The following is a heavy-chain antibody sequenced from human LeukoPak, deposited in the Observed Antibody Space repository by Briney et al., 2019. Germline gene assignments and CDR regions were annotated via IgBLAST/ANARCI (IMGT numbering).Heavy chain of an antibody. D-gene: IGHD3-10*01. CDR2: IYYSGST. CDR3: AYGFRNYYYYGMDV. CDR1: GGSISSYY. J-gene: IGHJ6*02. Sequence: SETLSLTCTVSGGSISSYYWSWIRQPPGKGLEWIGYIYYSGSTNYNPSLKSRVTISVGTSKNQFSLKLSSVTAADTAVYYCAYGFRNYYYYGMDVWGQGTTVTVSS. V-gene: IGHV4-59*12.